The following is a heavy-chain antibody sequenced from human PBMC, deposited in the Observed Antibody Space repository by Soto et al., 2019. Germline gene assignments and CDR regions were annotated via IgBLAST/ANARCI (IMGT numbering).Heavy chain of an antibody. J-gene: IGHJ6*02. CDR2: INPFGGGT. V-gene: IGHV1-46*01. CDR1: GYAFTIDY. Sequence: LVKGAWNDSGYAFTIDYSGRGRQAPGQGLARIRLINPFGGGTDYSQTSQGRVTMTSDTSTSTVYMDLTSLRSEDTAVYYCARDRGRAAAGQYHHYGIDVSGQATRVTVSS. CDR3: ARDRGRAAAGQYHHYGIDV. D-gene: IGHD6-13*01.